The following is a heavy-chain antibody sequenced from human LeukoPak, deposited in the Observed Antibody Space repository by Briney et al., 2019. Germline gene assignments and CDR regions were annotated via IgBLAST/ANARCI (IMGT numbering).Heavy chain of an antibody. CDR3: AREGVSNYDY. CDR2: ISSSSSYI. J-gene: IGHJ4*02. CDR1: GFTFSSYS. Sequence: GGSLRLSCAASGFTFSSYSMTWVRQAPGKGLEWVSSISSSSSYIYYADSVKGRFTISRDNAKNSLYLQMNSLRAEDTAVYYCAREGVSNYDYWGQGTLVTVSS. V-gene: IGHV3-21*01. D-gene: IGHD6-13*01.